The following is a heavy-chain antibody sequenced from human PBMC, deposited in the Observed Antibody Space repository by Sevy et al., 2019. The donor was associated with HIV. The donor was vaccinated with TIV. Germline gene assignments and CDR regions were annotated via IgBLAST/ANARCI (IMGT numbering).Heavy chain of an antibody. CDR3: ARPQRPSGYSSSGDAFDV. CDR2: IVPSFDLS. D-gene: IGHD6-13*01. Sequence: ASVKVSCKASGVTFSGYAINWVRQTPGQGLEWMGWIVPSFDLSKYAQKFQGRVTFTADESTDTAYMKLSSPRSDDTAVYYCARPQRPSGYSSSGDAFDVWGQGTMVTVSS. J-gene: IGHJ3*01. CDR1: GVTFSGYA. V-gene: IGHV1-69*13.